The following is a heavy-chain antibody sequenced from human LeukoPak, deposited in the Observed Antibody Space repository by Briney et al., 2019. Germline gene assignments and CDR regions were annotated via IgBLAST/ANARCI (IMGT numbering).Heavy chain of an antibody. V-gene: IGHV3-30-3*01. Sequence: GGSLRLSCAASGFTFSSYAMHWVRQAPGKGLEWVAVMSYDGSNKYYADSVKGRFTISRDNPKNTLYLQMNSLRAEDTAVYYCARESEYYDFWSGYYRRSTGWFDPWGQGTLVTVSS. CDR1: GFTFSSYA. CDR2: MSYDGSNK. D-gene: IGHD3-3*01. J-gene: IGHJ5*02. CDR3: ARESEYYDFWSGYYRRSTGWFDP.